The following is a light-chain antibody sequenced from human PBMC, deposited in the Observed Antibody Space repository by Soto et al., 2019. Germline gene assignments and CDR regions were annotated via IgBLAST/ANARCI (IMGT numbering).Light chain of an antibody. CDR2: GAS. J-gene: IGKJ1*01. Sequence: EIVLTQSPATLSLSPGERATLSCRASQSVNSYLAWYQQRPGQAPRLLIYGASTRATGIPARFSGSGSGTKFTLTISSLQSEDFAVYYCQQYNNWPRTFGQGTKVDIK. CDR1: QSVNSY. CDR3: QQYNNWPRT. V-gene: IGKV3-15*01.